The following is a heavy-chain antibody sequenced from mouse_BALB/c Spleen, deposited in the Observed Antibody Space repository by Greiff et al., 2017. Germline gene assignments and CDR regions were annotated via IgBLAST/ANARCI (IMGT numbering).Heavy chain of an antibody. J-gene: IGHJ4*01. D-gene: IGHD1-1*01. CDR3: TRDSITTVVRAMDY. CDR2: ISSGGSYT. V-gene: IGHV5-6-4*01. CDR1: GFTFSSYT. Sequence: EVHLVESGGGLVKPGGSLKLSCAASGFTFSSYTMSWVRQTPEKRLEWVATISSGGSYTYYPDSVKGRFTISRDNAKNTLYLQMSSLKSEDTAMYYCTRDSITTVVRAMDYWGQGTSVTVSS.